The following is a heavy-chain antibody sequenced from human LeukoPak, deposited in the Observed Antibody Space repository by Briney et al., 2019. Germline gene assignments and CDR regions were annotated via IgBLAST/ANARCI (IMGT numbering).Heavy chain of an antibody. D-gene: IGHD5-12*01. V-gene: IGHV3-30*18. CDR2: ISYGGSNK. CDR3: AKGNIVATIEGMLDY. CDR1: GFTFSSYG. J-gene: IGHJ4*02. Sequence: PGGSLRLSCAASGFTFSSYGMHWVRQAPGKGLEGVAVISYGGSNKYYADSVKGRFTISRDNSKNTLYLQMNSLRAEDTAVYYCAKGNIVATIEGMLDYWGQGTLVTVSS.